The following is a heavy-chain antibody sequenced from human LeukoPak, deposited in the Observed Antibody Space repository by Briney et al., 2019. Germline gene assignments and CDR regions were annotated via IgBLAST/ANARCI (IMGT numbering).Heavy chain of an antibody. CDR1: GFTFSSYW. CDR2: INTDGSST. CDR3: ARDRCSTSCYYFDY. J-gene: IGHJ4*02. Sequence: GGSLRLSCAASGFTFSSYWMHWVRQAPGKGLVWVSRINTDGSSTRYADSVKGRFTIFRDNAKNTLYVQMNSLRAEDTAVYYCARDRCSTSCYYFDYWGQGTLVTVSS. V-gene: IGHV3-74*01. D-gene: IGHD2-2*01.